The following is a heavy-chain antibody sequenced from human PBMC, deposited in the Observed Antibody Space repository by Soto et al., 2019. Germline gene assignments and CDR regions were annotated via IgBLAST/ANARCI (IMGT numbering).Heavy chain of an antibody. Sequence: GGSLRLSCTASGFTFSNYNMNWVRQAPGKGLEWVSFISSIGTNINYADSVKGRFTISRDNANNSLYLQMNSLRAEDTAVYYFAKAPGATGGTRVTYWGQGTLVTVPQ. CDR3: AKAPGATGGTRVTY. V-gene: IGHV3-21*01. CDR2: ISSIGTNI. CDR1: GFTFSNYN. J-gene: IGHJ4*02. D-gene: IGHD6-13*01.